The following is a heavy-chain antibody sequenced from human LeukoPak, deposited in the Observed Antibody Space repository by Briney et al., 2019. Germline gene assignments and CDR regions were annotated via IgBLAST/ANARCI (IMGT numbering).Heavy chain of an antibody. CDR1: GDTFSSYV. CDR2: INPVFGTA. V-gene: IGHV1-69*13. CDR3: AKTFLTAYDTYFYYYGLDV. Sequence: SVKVSCKASGDTFSSYVISWVRQAPGQGLEWMGGINPVFGTAHYAQKFQDRVTVTADESTSTAYMELSSLRSEDTAVYYCAKTFLTAYDTYFYYYGLDVWGQGTPVTVSS. D-gene: IGHD3-9*01. J-gene: IGHJ6*02.